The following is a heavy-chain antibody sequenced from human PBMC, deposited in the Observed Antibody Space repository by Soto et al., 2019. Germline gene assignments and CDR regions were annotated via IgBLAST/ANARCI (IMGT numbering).Heavy chain of an antibody. Sequence: QVHLVQSGAEVKKPGASVKVSCKASGYPFTSYGIGWVRQAPGQGLVWTGWISPYNGNTYYAQKFQGRVTMTTNTSTNTVYMELRSLRSDDTAVHYCAREQSFDRNYYYDIDGWGQGTTVTVSS. CDR2: ISPYNGNT. D-gene: IGHD6-19*01. J-gene: IGHJ6*02. CDR3: AREQSFDRNYYYDIDG. CDR1: GYPFTSYG. V-gene: IGHV1-18*01.